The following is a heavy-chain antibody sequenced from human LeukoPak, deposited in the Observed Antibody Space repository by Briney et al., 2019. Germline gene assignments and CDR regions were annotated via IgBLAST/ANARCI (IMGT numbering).Heavy chain of an antibody. V-gene: IGHV3-23*01. D-gene: IGHD6-13*01. J-gene: IGHJ4*02. CDR2: ISGSGGST. Sequence: GGSLRLSCTASGFTFSSDGMSWVRQAPGKGLEWVSAISGSGGSTYYADSVKGRFTISRDNSKNTLYLQMNSLRVEDTAVYYCAKGAGIAAAGTPFDHWGQGTLVTVSS. CDR3: AKGAGIAAAGTPFDH. CDR1: GFTFSSDG.